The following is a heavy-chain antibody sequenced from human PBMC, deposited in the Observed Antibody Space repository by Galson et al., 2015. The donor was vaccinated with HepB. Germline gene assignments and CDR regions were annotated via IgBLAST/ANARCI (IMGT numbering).Heavy chain of an antibody. CDR1: GFTFSTYG. D-gene: IGHD6-19*01. CDR3: ARVHPEYTSGWYRQALYYFDS. J-gene: IGHJ4*02. CDR2: ITPSGDNT. V-gene: IGHV3-23*01. Sequence: SLRLSCAASGFTFSTYGLYWVRQAPGKGLEWVSAITPSGDNTYSAASVKGRFTISRDNSKNTLFLQKTGRTADDTAIYYWARVHPEYTSGWYRQALYYFDSWGQGTLVAVSS.